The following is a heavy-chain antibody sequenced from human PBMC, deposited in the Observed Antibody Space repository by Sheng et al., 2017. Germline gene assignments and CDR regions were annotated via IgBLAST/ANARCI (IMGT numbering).Heavy chain of an antibody. D-gene: IGHD2-21*01. Sequence: QVQLVQSGAEVKKPGSSVKVSCKASGGTFSSYTISWVRQAPGQGLEWMGRIIPILGIANYAQKFQGRVTITADKSTSTAYMELSSLRSEDTAVYYCASSGYCGGDCQSWFDPWGQGTLVTVSS. CDR1: GGTFSSYT. V-gene: IGHV1-69*02. CDR2: IIPILGIA. J-gene: IGHJ5*02. CDR3: ASSGYCGGDCQSWFDP.